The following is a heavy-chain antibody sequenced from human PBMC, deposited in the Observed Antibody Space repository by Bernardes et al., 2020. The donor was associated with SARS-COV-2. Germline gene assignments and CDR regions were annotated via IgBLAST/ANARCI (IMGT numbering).Heavy chain of an antibody. Sequence: GAFLKTSRNGSGYSLTRYWIGWVRPIPWKGLEWMGIIYPGDSDTRYSPSFQGQVTISADKSISTAYLQWSSLKASDTAMYYCARLFSVPAAIDYWGQGTLVTVSS. CDR3: ARLFSVPAAIDY. V-gene: IGHV5-51*01. J-gene: IGHJ4*02. CDR2: IYPGDSDT. CDR1: GYSLTRYW. D-gene: IGHD2-2*01.